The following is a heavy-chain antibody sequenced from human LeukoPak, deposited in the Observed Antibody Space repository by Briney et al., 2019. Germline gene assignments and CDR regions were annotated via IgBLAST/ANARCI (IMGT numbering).Heavy chain of an antibody. J-gene: IGHJ5*02. CDR2: INPNSGGT. Sequence: ASVKVSCKASGYTFTGYYMHWVRQPPGQGLEWMGWINPNSGGTNYAQKFQGRVTMTRDTSISTAYMELSRLRSDDTAVYYCARGRGVGYDFWSGYSGINWFDPWGQGTLVTVSS. V-gene: IGHV1-2*02. D-gene: IGHD3-3*01. CDR3: ARGRGVGYDFWSGYSGINWFDP. CDR1: GYTFTGYY.